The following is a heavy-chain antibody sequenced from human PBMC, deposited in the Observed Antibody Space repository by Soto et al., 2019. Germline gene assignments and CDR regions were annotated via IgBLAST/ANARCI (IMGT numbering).Heavy chain of an antibody. V-gene: IGHV4-31*03. J-gene: IGHJ3*02. CDR1: GGSVSSGGYY. D-gene: IGHD5-12*01. Sequence: SETLSLTCTVSGGSVSSGGYYWSWIRQHPGKGLEWIGYIYYSGSTYYNPSLKSRVTISVDTSKNQFSLKLSSVTAADTAVYYCARDLDLGAFDIWGQGTMVTVS. CDR3: ARDLDLGAFDI. CDR2: IYYSGST.